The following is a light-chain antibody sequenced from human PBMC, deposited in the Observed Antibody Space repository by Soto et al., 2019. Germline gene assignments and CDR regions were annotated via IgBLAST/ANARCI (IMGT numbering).Light chain of an antibody. V-gene: IGKV1-39*01. CDR1: QSIASY. CDR2: AAS. J-gene: IGKJ4*01. Sequence: DIQMTQSPSSLSASVGDRVTITCRASQSIASYLNWYQKKPGKAPNLLIYAASNLESGVTSRISGSGSGTDFTLTITSLQPEDFATYYCQQSHSTPVTFGGGTKVEIK. CDR3: QQSHSTPVT.